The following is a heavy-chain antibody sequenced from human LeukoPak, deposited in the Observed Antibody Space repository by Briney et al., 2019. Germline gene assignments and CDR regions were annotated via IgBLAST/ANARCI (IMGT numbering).Heavy chain of an antibody. CDR3: ATPSTILGGLISIYFDY. J-gene: IGHJ4*02. CDR1: GNSLNELP. D-gene: IGHD3-3*01. V-gene: IGHV1-24*01. CDR2: FDPEDGDR. Sequence: ASVTVSCKVSGNSLNELPIHWVRQAPGKGLEWMGGFDPEDGDRIYAQKFKGRVTMTEDTVTDTAYMELSSLRSEDTAVYYCATPSTILGGLISIYFDYWGQGTLVSVSS.